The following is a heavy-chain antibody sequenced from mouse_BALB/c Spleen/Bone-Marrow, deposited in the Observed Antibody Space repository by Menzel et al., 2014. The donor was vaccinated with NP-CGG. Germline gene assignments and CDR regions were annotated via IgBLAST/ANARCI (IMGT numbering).Heavy chain of an antibody. CDR1: GFNIKDTY. J-gene: IGHJ2*01. V-gene: IGHV14-3*02. CDR2: IDPANGNT. CDR3: ARTDY. Sequence: EVKLMESGAELVKPGASVKLSCTASGFNIKDTYMHWVKQRPEQGLEWIGRIDPANGNTKYDPKFQGKATITADTSSNTADLQLSSLTSEDTAVYYCARTDYWGQGTTLTVSS.